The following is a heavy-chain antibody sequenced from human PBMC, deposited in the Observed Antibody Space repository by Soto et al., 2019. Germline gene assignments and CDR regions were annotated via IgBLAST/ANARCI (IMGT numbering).Heavy chain of an antibody. J-gene: IGHJ5*02. CDR2: ISYDGGNT. CDR1: GFTFSRFG. V-gene: IGHV3-30*18. Sequence: QVQLVESGGGVVQPGRSLRLSCAASGFTFSRFGMHWVHQAPGEGLEWVTFISYDGGNTEYADSVKGRFTVSRDNSKNTLYLQMNGLRAEDTAFYYCAKEVRANLDDYGDYDWFDPWGQGTLVIVSS. CDR3: AKEVRANLDDYGDYDWFDP. D-gene: IGHD4-17*01.